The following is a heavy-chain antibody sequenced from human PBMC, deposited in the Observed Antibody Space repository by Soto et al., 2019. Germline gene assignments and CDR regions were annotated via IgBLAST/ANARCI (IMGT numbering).Heavy chain of an antibody. J-gene: IGHJ6*02. CDR2: ISDTGST. CDR3: ARDGGPGIAVAGYYFYDGMDV. V-gene: IGHV4-59*01. CDR1: GGSISNYD. Sequence: PXETLSVTGLAAGGSISNYDWSWIRQPPGKGLGGIGYISDTGSTNYNPSLKSRVTISVDTSNNQFSLKLNSVTAADTAVYFCARDGGPGIAVAGYYFYDGMDVWGQGTTVTVSS. D-gene: IGHD6-19*01.